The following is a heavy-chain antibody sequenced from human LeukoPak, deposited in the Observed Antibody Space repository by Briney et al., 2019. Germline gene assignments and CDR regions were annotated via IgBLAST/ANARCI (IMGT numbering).Heavy chain of an antibody. J-gene: IGHJ5*02. CDR1: GGSFSSYA. Sequence: SVKVSCKASGGSFSSYAISWVRHAPGQGLEWMGRIIPIFGAANYAQKFQGRVTITTDESTSTAYMELSSLRSEDTAVYYYAREEDYYDSSGSPRSWFDPWGQGTLVTVSS. D-gene: IGHD3-22*01. CDR3: AREEDYYDSSGSPRSWFDP. CDR2: IIPIFGAA. V-gene: IGHV1-69*05.